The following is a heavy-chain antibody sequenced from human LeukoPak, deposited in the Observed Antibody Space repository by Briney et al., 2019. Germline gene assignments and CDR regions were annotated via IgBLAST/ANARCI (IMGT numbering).Heavy chain of an antibody. CDR2: ISGSGGST. CDR1: GFTFSSYA. J-gene: IGHJ4*02. D-gene: IGHD3-22*01. V-gene: IGHV3-23*01. Sequence: GGSLRLSCAASGFTFSSYAMSWVRQAPGKGLEGVSAISGSGGSTYYADSVKGRFTISRDNSKNTLYLQMNSLRAEDTAVYYCARWTLQYYYDSSGYALDYWGQGTLVTVSS. CDR3: ARWTLQYYYDSSGYALDY.